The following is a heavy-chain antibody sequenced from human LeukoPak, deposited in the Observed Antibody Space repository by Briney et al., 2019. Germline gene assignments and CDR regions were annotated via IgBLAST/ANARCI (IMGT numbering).Heavy chain of an antibody. J-gene: IGHJ4*02. V-gene: IGHV4-34*01. Sequence: SETLSLTCAVYGGSFSGYYWSWIRQPPGKGLEWIGEINHSGSTNYNPSLKSRVTISVDTSKNQSSLKLSSVTAADTAVYYCARVVATNLDYWGQGTLVTVSS. CDR1: GGSFSGYY. CDR2: INHSGST. D-gene: IGHD5-12*01. CDR3: ARVVATNLDY.